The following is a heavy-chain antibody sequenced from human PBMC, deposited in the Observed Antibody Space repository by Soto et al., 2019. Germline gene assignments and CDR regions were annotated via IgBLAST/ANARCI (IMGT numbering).Heavy chain of an antibody. J-gene: IGHJ6*02. V-gene: IGHV3-43D*04. CDR1: GFTFDDYA. Sequence: LRLSCAASGFTFDDYAMHWVRQAPGKGLEWVSLISWDGGSTYYADSVKGRFTISRDNSKNSLYLQMNSLRAEDTALYYCAKAYCSSTSCDRYYYYGMDVWGQGTTVTVSS. CDR3: AKAYCSSTSCDRYYYYGMDV. CDR2: ISWDGGST. D-gene: IGHD2-2*01.